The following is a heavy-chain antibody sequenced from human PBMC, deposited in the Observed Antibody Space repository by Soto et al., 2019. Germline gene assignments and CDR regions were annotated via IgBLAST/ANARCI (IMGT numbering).Heavy chain of an antibody. V-gene: IGHV4-34*01. Sequence: SDTLSLTCAVYGGSFSGYYWSWIRQPPGKGLEWIGEINHSGSTNYNPSLKSRVTISVDTSKNQFSLKLSSVTAADTAVYYCAGELVKYYYYMDVWGKGTTVNVSS. CDR3: AGELVKYYYYMDV. CDR1: GGSFSGYY. CDR2: INHSGST. J-gene: IGHJ6*03. D-gene: IGHD6-13*01.